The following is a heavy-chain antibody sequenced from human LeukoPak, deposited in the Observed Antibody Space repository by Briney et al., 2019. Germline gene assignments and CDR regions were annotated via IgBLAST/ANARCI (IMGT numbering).Heavy chain of an antibody. CDR2: ISGSGGST. J-gene: IGHJ4*02. CDR1: GFTFSSYA. Sequence: HAGGSLRLSCAASGFTFSSYAMSWVRQAPGKGLEWVSAISGSGGSTYYADSVKGRFTISRDNSKNTLYLQMNSLRAEDTAVYYCAKVRSFAGYNEFDYWGQGTLVIVSS. V-gene: IGHV3-23*01. D-gene: IGHD5-24*01. CDR3: AKVRSFAGYNEFDY.